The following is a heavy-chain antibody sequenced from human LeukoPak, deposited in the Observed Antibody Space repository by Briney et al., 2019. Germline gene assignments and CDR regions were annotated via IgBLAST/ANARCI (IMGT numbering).Heavy chain of an antibody. CDR2: IYYSGST. D-gene: IGHD6-13*01. J-gene: IGHJ4*02. CDR3: ARRAAAGDPFDY. Sequence: SDTLSLTCTVSGGSISSSSYYWGWIRQPPGKGLGWIGSIYYSGSTYYNPSLKSRVTISVDTSKNQFSLKLSSVTAADTAVYYCARRAAAGDPFDYWGQGTLVTVSP. V-gene: IGHV4-39*01. CDR1: GGSISSSSYY.